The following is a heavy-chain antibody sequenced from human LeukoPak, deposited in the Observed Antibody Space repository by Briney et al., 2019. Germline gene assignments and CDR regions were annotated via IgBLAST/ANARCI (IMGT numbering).Heavy chain of an antibody. D-gene: IGHD1-26*01. J-gene: IGHJ4*02. V-gene: IGHV1-24*01. CDR3: ATGGLVVGATFFDY. CDR2: FDPEDGDT. CDR1: GYTHPELS. Sequence: ASVEVFCKVSGYTHPELSIHWVRQAPGKGLECMRGFDPEDGDTIYAQKFQGRVTMTEDTSTDTAYMELSSLRSEDTAVYYCATGGLVVGATFFDYWGQGTLVTVSS.